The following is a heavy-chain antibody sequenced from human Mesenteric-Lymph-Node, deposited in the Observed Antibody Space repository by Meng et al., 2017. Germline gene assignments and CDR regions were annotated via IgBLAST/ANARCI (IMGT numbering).Heavy chain of an antibody. CDR3: ARGLADSSSWGTSNDALDI. CDR2: ISHSGNS. Sequence: SETLSLTCAVYGGAFSGYSWTWIRQPPGKGLEWIGEISHSGNSNSNPSLRSRVTISIDNSMNQFSLRLISVTAADTGVYYCARGLADSSSWGTSNDALDIWGQGTVVT. CDR1: GGAFSGYS. J-gene: IGHJ3*02. V-gene: IGHV4-34*01. D-gene: IGHD6-13*01.